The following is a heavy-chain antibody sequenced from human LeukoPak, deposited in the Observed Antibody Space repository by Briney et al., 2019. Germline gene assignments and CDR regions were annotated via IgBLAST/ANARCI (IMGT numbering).Heavy chain of an antibody. D-gene: IGHD3-10*01. V-gene: IGHV3-30*18. CDR2: ISYDGSNK. CDR1: GFTFSSYG. CDR3: AKESHYYGSGSYYTWWYFDY. J-gene: IGHJ4*02. Sequence: PGGSLRLSCAASGFTFSSYGMHWVRQAPGKGLEWVAVISYDGSNKYYADSVKGRFTISRDNSKNTLYLQMNSLRAEDTAVYYCAKESHYYGSGSYYTWWYFDYWGQGTLVTVSS.